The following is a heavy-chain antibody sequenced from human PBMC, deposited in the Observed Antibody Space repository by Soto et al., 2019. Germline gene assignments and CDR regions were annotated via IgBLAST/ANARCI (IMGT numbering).Heavy chain of an antibody. CDR2: IYPTNSDS. CDR1: GYSFTSYW. CDR3: ARHRAVAGMPDYYYDMEV. D-gene: IGHD6-19*01. V-gene: IGHV5-51*01. J-gene: IGHJ6*02. Sequence: SLTISCKGSGYSFTSYWIAWVRQMPGKGLEWMGIIYPTNSDSKYSPSFQGQVTISADKSISTAYLQWSSLKASDTAMYYCARHRAVAGMPDYYYDMEVWGQGTKVTVS.